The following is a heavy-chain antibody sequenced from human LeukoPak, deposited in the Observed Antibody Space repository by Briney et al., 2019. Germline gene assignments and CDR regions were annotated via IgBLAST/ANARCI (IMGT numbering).Heavy chain of an antibody. Sequence: PSETLSLTCTVSGGSISSYYWSWIQQPPGKGLEWIGYIYYSGSTNYNPSLKSRVTISVDTSKNQFSLKLSSVTAADTAVYYCARATDWVFDYWGQGTLVTVSS. J-gene: IGHJ4*02. V-gene: IGHV4-59*01. CDR3: ARATDWVFDY. CDR2: IYYSGST. D-gene: IGHD3/OR15-3a*01. CDR1: GGSISSYY.